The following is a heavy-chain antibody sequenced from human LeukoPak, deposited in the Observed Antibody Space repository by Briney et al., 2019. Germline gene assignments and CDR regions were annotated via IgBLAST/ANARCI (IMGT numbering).Heavy chain of an antibody. CDR3: ARGSSSSLSGY. CDR1: GFTFSSYA. V-gene: IGHV3-30-3*01. D-gene: IGHD6-6*01. Sequence: PGGSLRLSCAASGFTFSSYAMHWVRQAPGKGLEWVAVISYDGSNKYYADSVKGRFTISRDNPKNTLYLQMNSLRAEDTAVYYCARGSSSSLSGYWGQGTLVTVSS. J-gene: IGHJ4*02. CDR2: ISYDGSNK.